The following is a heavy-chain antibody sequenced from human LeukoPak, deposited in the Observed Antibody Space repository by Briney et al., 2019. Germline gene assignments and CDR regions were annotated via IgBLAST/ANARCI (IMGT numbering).Heavy chain of an antibody. Sequence: GGSLRLSCAASGFTFSSYAMSWVRQAPGKGLEWVGFIRSKAYGGTTEYAASVKGRFTISRDDSKSIAYLQMNSLKTEDTAVYYCTRVRGWYHLPPDYWGQGTLVTVSS. CDR3: TRVRGWYHLPPDY. D-gene: IGHD6-19*01. J-gene: IGHJ4*02. CDR1: GFTFSSYA. CDR2: IRSKAYGGTT. V-gene: IGHV3-49*04.